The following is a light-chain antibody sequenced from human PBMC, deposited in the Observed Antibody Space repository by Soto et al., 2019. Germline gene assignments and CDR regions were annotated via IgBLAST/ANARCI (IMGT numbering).Light chain of an antibody. V-gene: IGLV2-23*01. CDR1: SSDVGSYNL. J-gene: IGLJ2*01. Sequence: QSALTQPASVSGSPGQSITISCTGTSSDVGSYNLVSWYQQHPGKAPKLMIYEGSERPSGVSSRFSGSKSGNTASLTISGLQPEDEADYYCCSYAGSTTLAFGGGTKLTVL. CDR3: CSYAGSTTLA. CDR2: EGS.